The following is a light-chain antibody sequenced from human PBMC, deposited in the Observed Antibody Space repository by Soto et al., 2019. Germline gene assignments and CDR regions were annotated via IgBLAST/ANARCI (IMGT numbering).Light chain of an antibody. CDR2: DDA. CDR3: QVWDSSTDHVV. CDR1: NIGVKD. V-gene: IGLV3-21*02. Sequence: SYELTQPPSVSVAPGQSARITCGGHNIGVKDVHWYQQRPGQAPVLVAYDDADRPSGIPERFSGANSGNTATLTISRVEAGDEADYYCQVWDSSTDHVVFGGGTKVTVL. J-gene: IGLJ2*01.